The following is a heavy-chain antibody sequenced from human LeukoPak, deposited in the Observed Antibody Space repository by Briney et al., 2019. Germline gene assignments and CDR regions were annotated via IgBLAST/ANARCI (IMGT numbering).Heavy chain of an antibody. V-gene: IGHV4-34*01. Sequence: SETLSLTCAVYGGSFSGYYWSWIRQPPGKGLEWIGEINHSGSTNYNPSLKSRVTISVDTSKNQFSLKLSSVTAADTAVYYCARVEGDSSGWYWFDPWGQGTLITVSS. J-gene: IGHJ5*02. CDR2: INHSGST. CDR3: ARVEGDSSGWYWFDP. D-gene: IGHD6-19*01. CDR1: GGSFSGYY.